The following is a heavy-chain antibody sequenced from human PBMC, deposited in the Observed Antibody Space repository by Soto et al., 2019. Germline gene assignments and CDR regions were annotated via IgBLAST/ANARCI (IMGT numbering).Heavy chain of an antibody. CDR1: GFTFSSYG. J-gene: IGHJ5*02. CDR3: ARDQTIYYYDSSGYYH. Sequence: GGSLRLSCAASGFTFSSYGMHWVRQAPGKGLEWVAVIWYDGSNKYYADSVKGRFTISRDNSKNTLYLQMNSLRAEDTAVYYCARDQTIYYYDSSGYYHWGQGTLVTVSS. CDR2: IWYDGSNK. V-gene: IGHV3-33*01. D-gene: IGHD3-22*01.